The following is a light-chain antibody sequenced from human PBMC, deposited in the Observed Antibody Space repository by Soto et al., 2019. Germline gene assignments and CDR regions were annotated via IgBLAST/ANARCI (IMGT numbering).Light chain of an antibody. J-gene: IGKJ1*01. CDR3: QQYGTSPQA. Sequence: EIVLTQSPGTLSLSPGERPTLSFSTSQSVSSTYSAWHQKKPGQAPRLLIYATTSRATGIPDRFSGSGSGTDFTLTISRLEPEDFAVYYCQQYGTSPQAFGQGTKVDIK. V-gene: IGKV3-20*01. CDR2: ATT. CDR1: QSVSSTY.